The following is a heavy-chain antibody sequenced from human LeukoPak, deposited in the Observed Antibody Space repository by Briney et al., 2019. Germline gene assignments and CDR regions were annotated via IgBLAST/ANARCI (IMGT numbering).Heavy chain of an antibody. CDR2: SSYSGNT. CDR3: ARTGSGWSSNFDL. V-gene: IGHV4-59*13. CDR1: GGSISRDY. Sequence: SETLSLTRIVSGGSISRDYWRWIRHTPEKGLEWIGYSSYSGNTSYNPSLRSGVTMSVDTSRNQFSLNLTSGSAADTAVYFCARTGSGWSSNFDLWGQGTLVTVSS. D-gene: IGHD6-19*01. J-gene: IGHJ4*02.